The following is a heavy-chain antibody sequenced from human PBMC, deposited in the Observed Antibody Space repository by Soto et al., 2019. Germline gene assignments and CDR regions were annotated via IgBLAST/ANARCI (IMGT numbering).Heavy chain of an antibody. J-gene: IGHJ6*02. Sequence: QVHLGESGGGVVQPGRSLRLSCVGSGFPFWHYGMHWVRQAPGKGLEWVAVIWSDGNKESYADSVQGRFAISRDNSKDKLYPEMNSLRVEDTAVYFCARDRNGGWFHMDVWGQGTTVSVSS. D-gene: IGHD6-19*01. CDR3: ARDRNGGWFHMDV. CDR2: IWSDGNKE. CDR1: GFPFWHYG. V-gene: IGHV3-33*01.